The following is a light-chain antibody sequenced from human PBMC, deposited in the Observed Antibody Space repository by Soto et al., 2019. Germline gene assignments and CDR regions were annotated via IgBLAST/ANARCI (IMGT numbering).Light chain of an antibody. CDR1: SSNIGSNT. J-gene: IGLJ2*01. V-gene: IGLV1-44*01. CDR2: SNN. CDR3: AAWDDSLNGSVV. Sequence: QTVVTQPPSASGTPGQRVTISCSGSSSNIGSNTVNWYQQLPGTAPKLLIYSNNQRPSGVPDRFSGSKSGTSASLAISGLQSEDEADYYCAAWDDSLNGSVVFGGGTKLTV.